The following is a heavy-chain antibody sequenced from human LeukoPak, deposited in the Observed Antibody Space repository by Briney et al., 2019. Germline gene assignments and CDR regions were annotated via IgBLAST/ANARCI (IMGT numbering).Heavy chain of an antibody. CDR1: GDSITNNACY. V-gene: IGHV4-39*01. CDR2: IFHRGNT. CDR3: ARYLVAGHYFDY. J-gene: IGHJ4*02. D-gene: IGHD6-19*01. Sequence: YPSETLSLTCTVSGDSITNNACYWGWIRQTPGGELGWIGSIFHRGNTFYDPSLKSRVTISVDTSKNQFSLKVDSVTAADTAVYYCARYLVAGHYFDYWGQGALVPVST.